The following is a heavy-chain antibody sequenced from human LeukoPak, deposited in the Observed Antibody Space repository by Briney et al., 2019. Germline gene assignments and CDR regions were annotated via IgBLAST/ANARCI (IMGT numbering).Heavy chain of an antibody. Sequence: PGGSLSLSGEALGSTFASYALTWVGQVQGRGLEWVSYISTSGSTIYDADSVKGRFTISRDNAKNSLYLQMNSLRAEDTAVYYCARSDGLDYWGQGTLVTVSS. CDR1: GSTFASYA. D-gene: IGHD2-8*01. CDR3: ARSDGLDY. CDR2: ISTSGSTI. J-gene: IGHJ4*02. V-gene: IGHV3-48*04.